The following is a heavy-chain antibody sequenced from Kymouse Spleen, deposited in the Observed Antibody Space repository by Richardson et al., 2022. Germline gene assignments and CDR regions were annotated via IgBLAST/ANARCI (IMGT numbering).Heavy chain of an antibody. J-gene: IGHJ4*02. CDR2: INHSGST. CDR1: GGSFSGYY. Sequence: QVQLQQWGAGLLKPSETLSLTCAVYGGSFSGYYWSWIRQPPGKGLEWIGEINHSGSTNYNPSLKSRVTISVDTSKNQFSLKLSSVTAADTAVYYCARGDYDILTGYPYWGQGTLVTVSS. CDR3: ARGDYDILTGYPY. D-gene: IGHD3-9*01. V-gene: IGHV4-34*01.